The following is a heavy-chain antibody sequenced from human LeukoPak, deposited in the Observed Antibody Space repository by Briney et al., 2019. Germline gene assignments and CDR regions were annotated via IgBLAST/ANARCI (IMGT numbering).Heavy chain of an antibody. J-gene: IGHJ5*02. V-gene: IGHV3-21*01. CDR2: ISRSISYI. CDR3: ARDSGPRLWFGKLEPNWFDP. Sequence: PGGSLGLSCAASGFTFSSYSMNWVRKAQGKGLEWASSISRSISYIYYADSVKGRFTISRDNAKNSLYLQMNSLRAEDTAVYYCARDSGPRLWFGKLEPNWFDPWGQGTLVTVSS. CDR1: GFTFSSYS. D-gene: IGHD3-10*01.